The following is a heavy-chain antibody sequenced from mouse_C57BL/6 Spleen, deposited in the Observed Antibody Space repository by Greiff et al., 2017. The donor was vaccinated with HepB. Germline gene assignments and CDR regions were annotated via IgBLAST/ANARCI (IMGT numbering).Heavy chain of an antibody. CDR2: IYPRSGNT. CDR1: GYTFTSYG. J-gene: IGHJ4*01. Sequence: QVQLKESGAELARPGASVKLSCKASGYTFTSYGISWVKQRTGQGLEWIGEIYPRSGNTYYNEKFKGKATLTADKSSSTAYMELRSLTSEDSAVYFCARSPPLGLYAMDYWGQGTSVTVSS. CDR3: ARSPPLGLYAMDY. D-gene: IGHD4-1*01. V-gene: IGHV1-81*01.